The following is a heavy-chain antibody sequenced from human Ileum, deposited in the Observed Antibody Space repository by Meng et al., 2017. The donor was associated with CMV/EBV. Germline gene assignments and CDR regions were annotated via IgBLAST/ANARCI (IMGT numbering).Heavy chain of an antibody. CDR3: ARDRNYDSSGYLYFDY. J-gene: IGHJ4*02. Sequence: GSLRLSCTVSGDSVSSYYWTWIRQPPGKGLEWIGNIYYSGEPTYNPSLKSRVTISLDTSKTQFSLKLSSVTTADTAIYYCARDRNYDSSGYLYFDYWGQGTLVTVSS. V-gene: IGHV4-59*02. CDR1: GDSVSSYY. D-gene: IGHD3-22*01. CDR2: IYYSGEP.